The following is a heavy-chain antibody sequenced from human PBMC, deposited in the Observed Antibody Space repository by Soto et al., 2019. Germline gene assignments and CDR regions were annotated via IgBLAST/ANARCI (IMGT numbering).Heavy chain of an antibody. Sequence: GASVKFSCKASGDTFSSYAISWVRQAPGKGLEWMGKIIPTFGRTNYAQKFQGRLTISADDSTSTAYMELSSLVSEDTAVYYCARDPLSSFAMDVWGQGTTVTVS. CDR3: ARDPLSSFAMDV. CDR1: GDTFSSYA. J-gene: IGHJ6*02. D-gene: IGHD3-10*02. CDR2: IIPTFGRT. V-gene: IGHV1-69*13.